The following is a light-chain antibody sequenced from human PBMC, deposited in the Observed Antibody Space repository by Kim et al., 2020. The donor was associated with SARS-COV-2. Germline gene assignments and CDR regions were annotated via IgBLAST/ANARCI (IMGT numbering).Light chain of an antibody. CDR3: QVWDSSSDHVV. CDR2: YDS. V-gene: IGLV3-21*04. Sequence: SYELTQPPSVSVAPGKTTRITCWGNNIGSKSVHWYQQKPGQAPVLVIYYDSERPSGIPERFSGSNSGTTATLTISRVGAGDEADYYCQVWDSSSDHVVFGGGTQLTVL. CDR1: NIGSKS. J-gene: IGLJ2*01.